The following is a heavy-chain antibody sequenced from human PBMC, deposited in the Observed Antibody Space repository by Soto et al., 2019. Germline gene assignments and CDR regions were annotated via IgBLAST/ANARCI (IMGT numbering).Heavy chain of an antibody. Sequence: QVQLQQSGPGLVKPSETLSLTCTVSGGSIRSYYWSWIRQPAGKALECIGRIYSSGTTNYSPSLKCRSTNLLHTSKNQSSLDLSSVTDADTAVYYCAREGSSVFGMDVWGQGTTGTFAS. CDR3: AREGSSVFGMDV. V-gene: IGHV4-4*07. CDR2: IYSSGTT. J-gene: IGHJ6*02. D-gene: IGHD3-10*01. CDR1: GGSIRSYY.